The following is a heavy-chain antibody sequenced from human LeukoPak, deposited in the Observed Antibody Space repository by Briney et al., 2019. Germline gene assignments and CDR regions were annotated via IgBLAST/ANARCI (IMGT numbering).Heavy chain of an antibody. D-gene: IGHD5-24*01. J-gene: IGHJ4*02. Sequence: ASVKVSCKASGYTFTSYYMHWVRQAPGQGLEWMGIINPSGGSTSYAQKFQGRVTMTRDTSTSTVYMELSSLRSEDTAVYYCARGGSARQFRDGYNLHWGQGTLVTVSS. CDR2: INPSGGST. V-gene: IGHV1-46*01. CDR1: GYTFTSYY. CDR3: ARGGSARQFRDGYNLH.